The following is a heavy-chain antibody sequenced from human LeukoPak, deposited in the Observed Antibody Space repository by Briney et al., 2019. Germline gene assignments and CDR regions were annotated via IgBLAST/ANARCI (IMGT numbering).Heavy chain of an antibody. CDR3: ARGGSGWFDAFDI. Sequence: GASVKVSCKASGYTFTGYYMHWVRQAPGQGLEWMGWINPNSGGTNYAQKFLGRATMIRDTSITTAYMELSRLRSDDTAVYYCARGGSGWFDAFDIWGQGTMVTVSS. D-gene: IGHD6-19*01. CDR1: GYTFTGYY. CDR2: INPNSGGT. J-gene: IGHJ3*02. V-gene: IGHV1-2*02.